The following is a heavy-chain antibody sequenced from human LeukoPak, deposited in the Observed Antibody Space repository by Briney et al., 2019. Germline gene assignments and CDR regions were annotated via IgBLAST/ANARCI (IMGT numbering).Heavy chain of an antibody. Sequence: PGGTLRLSCAGSGFTFSSYGMSWVRQAPGKGLEWVSGISGSGGSTNYADSVKGRFTISRDNSKNTLYLQMNSLRAEDTAVYYCAKDLSYGGNRGFDYWGQGTLVTVSS. V-gene: IGHV3-23*01. D-gene: IGHD4-23*01. CDR2: ISGSGGST. J-gene: IGHJ4*02. CDR3: AKDLSYGGNRGFDY. CDR1: GFTFSSYG.